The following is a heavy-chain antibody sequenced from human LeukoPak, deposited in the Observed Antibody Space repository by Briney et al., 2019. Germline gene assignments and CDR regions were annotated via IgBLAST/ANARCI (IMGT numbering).Heavy chain of an antibody. CDR3: ARLNVAGETFDY. CDR1: GGSISSYY. CDR2: IYYSGST. D-gene: IGHD3-16*01. J-gene: IGHJ4*02. Sequence: KTSETLSFTCTVSGGSISSYYWSWIRQPPGKGLEWIGYIYYSGSTNYNPSLKSRVTISVDTSKNQFSLKLSSVTAADTAVYYCARLNVAGETFDYWGQGTLVTVSS. V-gene: IGHV4-59*01.